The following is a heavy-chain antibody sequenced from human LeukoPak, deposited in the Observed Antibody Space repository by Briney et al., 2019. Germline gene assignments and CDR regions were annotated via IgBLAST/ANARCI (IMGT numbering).Heavy chain of an antibody. D-gene: IGHD5-12*01. CDR2: IYYSGST. CDR3: ASRPLLATPLVS. V-gene: IGHV4-61*01. J-gene: IGHJ4*02. CDR1: GASISSGSYY. Sequence: SETLSLTCIVSGASISSGSYYWSWIRQPPGKGLEWIGYIYYSGSTNYNPSLKSRVTISVDTSKNQFSLKLSSVTAADTAVYYCASRPLLATPLVSWGQGTLVTVSS.